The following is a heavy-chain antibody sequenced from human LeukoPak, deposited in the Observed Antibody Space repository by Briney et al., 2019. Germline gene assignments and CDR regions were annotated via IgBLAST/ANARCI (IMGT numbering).Heavy chain of an antibody. CDR2: ISSNGGST. V-gene: IGHV3-64*01. CDR3: ARVARSRAFDI. J-gene: IGHJ3*02. Sequence: GGSLRLSCAASGFTFSSYAMHWVRQAPGKGLEYVSAISSNGGSTYYANSVKGRFTISRDNSKNTLYLQMNSLRAEDTAVYYCARVARSRAFDIWGQGTMVTVSS. CDR1: GFTFSSYA.